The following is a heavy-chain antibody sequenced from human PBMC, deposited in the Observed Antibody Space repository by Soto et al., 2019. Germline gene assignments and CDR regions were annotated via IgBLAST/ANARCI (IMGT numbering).Heavy chain of an antibody. J-gene: IGHJ4*02. V-gene: IGHV1-18*01. CDR2: ISAYSENT. CDR3: ARGPPTSCGGAYCFSHYFDY. D-gene: IGHD2-21*01. Sequence: GASVKVSCKASGYTFTSYGISWVRQAPGQGLEWMGWISAYSENTNYAQKLQGRVTMTTDTSTSTAYMELRSLRSDDTAVYYCARGPPTSCGGAYCFSHYFDYWGQGTLVTVSS. CDR1: GYTFTSYG.